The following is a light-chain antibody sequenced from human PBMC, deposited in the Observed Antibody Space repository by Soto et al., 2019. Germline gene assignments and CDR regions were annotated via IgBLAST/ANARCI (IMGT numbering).Light chain of an antibody. Sequence: QSVLTQPVSVSGSPGQSITISCTGTSSDVGGYNYVSWYQHHPGKAPKLMIYDVSNRPSGVSNRFSGSKSDNTASLTISGLQAEDEADYYCSSYTSTSTVVFGGGTKLTVL. V-gene: IGLV2-14*03. CDR2: DVS. CDR1: SSDVGGYNY. CDR3: SSYTSTSTVV. J-gene: IGLJ2*01.